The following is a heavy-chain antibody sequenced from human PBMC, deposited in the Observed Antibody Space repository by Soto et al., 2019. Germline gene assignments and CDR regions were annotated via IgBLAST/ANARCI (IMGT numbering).Heavy chain of an antibody. CDR1: GGSFSGYY. CDR2: INHSGST. CDR3: ASLRGYSYGYEKDFDY. Sequence: QVQLQQWGAGLLKPSETLSLTCAVYGGSFSGYYWSWIRQPPGKGLEWIGEINHSGSTNYNPSLKSRVTISVDTSKNQCALKLSSVTAADTAVYYCASLRGYSYGYEKDFDYWGQGTLVTVSS. V-gene: IGHV4-34*01. D-gene: IGHD5-18*01. J-gene: IGHJ4*02.